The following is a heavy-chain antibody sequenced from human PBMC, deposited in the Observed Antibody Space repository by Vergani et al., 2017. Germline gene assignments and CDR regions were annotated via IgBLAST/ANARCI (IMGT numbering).Heavy chain of an antibody. V-gene: IGHV1-2*02. CDR3: AREPDCYGSVSSPYRKNWFDP. Sequence: QVQLVQSGAEVKKPGASVKVSCKASGYTFTGYYMHWVRQAPGQGLEWMGWINPNSGGTNYAQKFQGRVTMTRDTSISTAYMELSRLRSDDTAVYYCAREPDCYGSVSSPYRKNWFDPWGQGTLVTVSS. D-gene: IGHD3-10*01. J-gene: IGHJ5*02. CDR2: INPNSGGT. CDR1: GYTFTGYY.